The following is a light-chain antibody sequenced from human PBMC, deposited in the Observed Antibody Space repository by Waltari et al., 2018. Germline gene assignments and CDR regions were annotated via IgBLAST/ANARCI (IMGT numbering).Light chain of an antibody. CDR3: AAWDDSLSGVL. CDR1: SSNIGSNY. Sequence: SVLTQPPSASGTPGQRVTISCSGSSSNIGSNYVYWYQQLPGPAPKLLIYRNNQRPSGVPARFSGSKSGTSASLAISGLRSEDEADYYCAAWDDSLSGVLFGGGTKLTV. CDR2: RNN. J-gene: IGLJ2*01. V-gene: IGLV1-47*01.